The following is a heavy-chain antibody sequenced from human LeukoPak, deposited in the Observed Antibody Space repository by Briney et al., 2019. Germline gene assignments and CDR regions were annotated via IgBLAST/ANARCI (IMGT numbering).Heavy chain of an antibody. CDR1: GFTFSSYW. J-gene: IGHJ4*02. D-gene: IGHD3-3*01. CDR3: ARSGYYRRHDY. V-gene: IGHV3-7*01. Sequence: GGSLRLSCAASGFTFSSYWMSWVRQAPGKGLEWVANIKQDGSEKYYVDSVKGRFTISRDNSKNTLYLQMNSLRAEDTAVYYCARSGYYRRHDYWGQGTLVTVSS. CDR2: IKQDGSEK.